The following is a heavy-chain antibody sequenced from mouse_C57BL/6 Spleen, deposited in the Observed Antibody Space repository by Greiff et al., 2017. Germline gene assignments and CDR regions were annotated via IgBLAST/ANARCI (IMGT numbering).Heavy chain of an antibody. CDR3: ARRGDLYYYAMDY. J-gene: IGHJ4*01. CDR2: IYPRSGNT. CDR1: GYTFTSYG. D-gene: IGHD3-3*01. Sequence: QVQLQQSGAELARPGASVKLSCKASGYTFTSYGISWVKQRTGQGLEWIGEIYPRSGNTYFNEKFKGKATLTADKSSSTAYMELRSLTSEDSAVYFCARRGDLYYYAMDYWGQGTSVTVSS. V-gene: IGHV1-81*01.